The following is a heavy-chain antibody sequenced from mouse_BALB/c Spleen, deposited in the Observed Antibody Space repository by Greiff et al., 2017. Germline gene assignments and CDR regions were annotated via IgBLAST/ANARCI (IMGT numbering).Heavy chain of an antibody. CDR1: GFTFSSYT. D-gene: IGHD2-4*01. CDR3: ASDGSYDYDGGYYAMDY. CDR2: ISSGGGNT. J-gene: IGHJ4*01. V-gene: IGHV5-9*03. Sequence: EVKLVESGGGLVKPGGSLKLSCAASGFTFSSYTMSWVRQTPEKRLEWVATISSGGGNTYYPDSVKGRFTISRDNAKNNLYLQMSSLRSEDTALYYCASDGSYDYDGGYYAMDYWGQGTSVTVSS.